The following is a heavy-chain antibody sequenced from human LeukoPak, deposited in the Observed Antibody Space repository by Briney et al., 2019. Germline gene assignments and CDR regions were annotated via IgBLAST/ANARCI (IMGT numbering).Heavy chain of an antibody. J-gene: IGHJ3*02. CDR1: GGSISSSTYY. CDR3: ARLPAATDI. Sequence: RTSETLSLTCTVSGGSISSSTYYWGWIRQPPGKGLEWIASMYYSGSTYYNPSLKSRVTISVDTSKNQFSLKVSSVTAADTAVNYCARLPAATDIWGQGAMVTVSS. CDR2: MYYSGST. V-gene: IGHV4-39*01.